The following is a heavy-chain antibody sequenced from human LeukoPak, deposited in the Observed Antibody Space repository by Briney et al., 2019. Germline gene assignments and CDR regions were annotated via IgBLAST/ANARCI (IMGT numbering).Heavy chain of an antibody. D-gene: IGHD4-23*01. Sequence: GESLKISCKGSGYSFTSYWIGWVRQMPGKGLEWMGIIYPGDSDTRYSPSFQGHLTISADKSISAAYLQWSSLKASDTAMYYCATAPDYGGNFYYFDYWGQGTLVTVSS. CDR2: IYPGDSDT. CDR1: GYSFTSYW. J-gene: IGHJ4*02. V-gene: IGHV5-51*01. CDR3: ATAPDYGGNFYYFDY.